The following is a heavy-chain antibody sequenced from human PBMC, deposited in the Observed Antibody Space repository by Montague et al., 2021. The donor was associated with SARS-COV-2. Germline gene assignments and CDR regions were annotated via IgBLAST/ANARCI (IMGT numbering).Heavy chain of an antibody. CDR1: GYRFSSYW. V-gene: IGHV5-51*01. Sequence: QSGAEVKTPGESLKISCKGSGYRFSSYWIGWVRQMSGKGLEWMGIIYPGDSDTRYSPSFQGQVTISADKSITIAYLQWSSLKASDTAMYYCARRIHGTYYFYYWGQGTLVTVSS. CDR3: ARRIHGTYYFYY. D-gene: IGHD1-14*01. J-gene: IGHJ4*02. CDR2: IYPGDSDT.